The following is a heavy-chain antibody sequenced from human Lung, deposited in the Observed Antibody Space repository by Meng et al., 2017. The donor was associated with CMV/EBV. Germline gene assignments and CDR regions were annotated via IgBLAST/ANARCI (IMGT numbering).Heavy chain of an antibody. D-gene: IGHD2-15*01. CDR1: GFTFTSYW. CDR3: ARVGYCRGGSCSPVDP. J-gene: IGHJ5*02. CDR2: IYPGDSDT. Sequence: GGSLRLXCKGSGFTFTSYWIGWVRQMPGKGLEWMGIIYPGDSDTSYRPSFQDQLTISADKSINTSCLQWSSLKAADTFMYYCARVGYCRGGSCSPVDPWGQRTLVTVSS. V-gene: IGHV5-51*01.